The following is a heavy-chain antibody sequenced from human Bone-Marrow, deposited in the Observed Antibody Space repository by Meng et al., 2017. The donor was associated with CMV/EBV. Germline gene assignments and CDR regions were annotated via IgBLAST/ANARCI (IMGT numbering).Heavy chain of an antibody. Sequence: GGSLRLSCAASGFTFSSYEMNWVRQAPGKGLEWVSSISSSSSYIYYADSVKGRFTISRDNAKNSLYLQMNSLRAEDTAVYYCARETFYCSSTSCYPDYWGQGTLVTVSS. CDR3: ARETFYCSSTSCYPDY. D-gene: IGHD2-2*01. CDR1: GFTFSSYE. V-gene: IGHV3-21*01. CDR2: ISSSSSYI. J-gene: IGHJ4*02.